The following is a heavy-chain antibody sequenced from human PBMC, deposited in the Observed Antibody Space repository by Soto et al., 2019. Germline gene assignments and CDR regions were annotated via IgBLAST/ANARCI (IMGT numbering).Heavy chain of an antibody. Sequence: EVQLVESGGGLVQPGGSLRLSCAASEFTFSGRSVHWVRQAPGKGLVWVSCIDTVGTDSTYADSVKGRFTSSRDNAKNTVDLQMNSLRVEDTAVYYYARGWFGPDVWGKGTTVTVSS. D-gene: IGHD3-10*01. CDR2: IDTVGTDS. J-gene: IGHJ6*03. CDR1: EFTFSGRS. CDR3: ARGWFGPDV. V-gene: IGHV3-74*01.